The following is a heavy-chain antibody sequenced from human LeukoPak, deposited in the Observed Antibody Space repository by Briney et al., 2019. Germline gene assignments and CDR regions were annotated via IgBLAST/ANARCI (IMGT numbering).Heavy chain of an antibody. CDR2: ISSSSRTI. Sequence: GGSLILSCAASGFTFSSYSMNWVRQAPGEGLEWVSYISSSSRTIYYADSVKGRFTISRDNAKNSLYLQMNSLRDEDTAVYYCARDLPPGSSGWYLGYWGQGTLVTVSS. D-gene: IGHD6-19*01. J-gene: IGHJ4*02. CDR1: GFTFSSYS. V-gene: IGHV3-48*02. CDR3: ARDLPPGSSGWYLGY.